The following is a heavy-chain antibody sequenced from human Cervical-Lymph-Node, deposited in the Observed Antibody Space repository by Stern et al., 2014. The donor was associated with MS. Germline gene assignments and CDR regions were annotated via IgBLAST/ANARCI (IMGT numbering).Heavy chain of an antibody. Sequence: VQLVESGAEVKKPGASVKVSCKVSGYTLTELSIHWVRQAPGKGLEWMGGFDPEDGETIYAQKFQGRVSMTEDTSTDTAYMELSSLRSEDTAVYYCATMVGATDDVFDYWGQGALVTVTS. V-gene: IGHV1-24*01. J-gene: IGHJ4*02. CDR1: GYTLTELS. CDR3: ATMVGATDDVFDY. CDR2: FDPEDGET. D-gene: IGHD1-26*01.